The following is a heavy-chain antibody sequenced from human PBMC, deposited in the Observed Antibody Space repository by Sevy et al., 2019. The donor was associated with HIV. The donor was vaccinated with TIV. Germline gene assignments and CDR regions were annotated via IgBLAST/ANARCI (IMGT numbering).Heavy chain of an antibody. V-gene: IGHV3-33*01. CDR1: GFTFSNYG. J-gene: IGHJ4*02. D-gene: IGHD3-22*01. CDR2: IWNDGSNK. CDR3: ARGGDFNDRSAKRDFDY. Sequence: GGSLRLSCAASGFTFSNYGMHWVRQAPGKGLEWVVVIWNDGSNKYYADSVKGRFTISRDNSKNTLYLQMNSLRVEDTAGYFCARGGDFNDRSAKRDFDYWGQGTLVTVSS.